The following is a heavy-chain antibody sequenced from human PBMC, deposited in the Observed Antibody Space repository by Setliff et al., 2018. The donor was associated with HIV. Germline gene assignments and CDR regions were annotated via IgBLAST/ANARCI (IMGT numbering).Heavy chain of an antibody. CDR2: IYYSGST. D-gene: IGHD6-19*01. J-gene: IGHJ6*03. CDR1: GFAFGDYA. V-gene: IGHV4-38-2*02. CDR3: ARSRESSGYYRDYYYYLDV. Sequence: PSETLSLTCTVSGFAFGDYAMTWIRQPPGKGLEWIGSIYYSGSTYYNPSLKSRVTISVDTSKNQFSLKLSSVTAADTAVYYCARSRESSGYYRDYYYYLDVWGKGTTVTVSS.